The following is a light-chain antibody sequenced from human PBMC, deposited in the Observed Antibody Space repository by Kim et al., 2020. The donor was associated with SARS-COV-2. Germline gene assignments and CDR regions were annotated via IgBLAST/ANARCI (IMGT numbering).Light chain of an antibody. V-gene: IGKV1-5*03. Sequence: DIQMTQSPSTLSASVGDRVTITCRASQSVSSWLAWYQQKPGKVPKLLIYKTSILESGVPSRFSGSGSGTEFTLTISSLQPDDFATYYCQQYNNCPITFGQGTRLEIK. CDR3: QQYNNCPIT. CDR2: KTS. CDR1: QSVSSW. J-gene: IGKJ5*01.